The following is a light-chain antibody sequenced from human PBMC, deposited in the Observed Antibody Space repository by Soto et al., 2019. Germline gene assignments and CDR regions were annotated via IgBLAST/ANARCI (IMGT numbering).Light chain of an antibody. CDR3: QQYGSSSCT. CDR2: GAS. J-gene: IGKJ1*01. Sequence: EIVFTQSPGTLALSPGKRATLSCRASQSISSSYLAWYQQRPGQAPRLLIYGASSRATGIPDRFSGSGSGTEFTLTISRLEPEDFAVYYCQQYGSSSCTFGQGTKVDIK. CDR1: QSISSSY. V-gene: IGKV3-20*01.